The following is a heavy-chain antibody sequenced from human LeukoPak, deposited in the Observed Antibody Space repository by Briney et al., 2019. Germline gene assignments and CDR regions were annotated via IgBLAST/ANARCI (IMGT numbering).Heavy chain of an antibody. J-gene: IGHJ4*02. CDR3: ARGRRSIAALHY. D-gene: IGHD6-6*01. CDR2: IIPIFGTA. V-gene: IGHV1-69*05. Sequence: ASVKVSCKASGGTFSSYAISWVRQAPGQGLEWMGGIIPIFGTANYAQKFQGRVTITTDESTSTAYMELSSLRSEDTAVYYCARGRRSIAALHYWGQGTLVTVSS. CDR1: GGTFSSYA.